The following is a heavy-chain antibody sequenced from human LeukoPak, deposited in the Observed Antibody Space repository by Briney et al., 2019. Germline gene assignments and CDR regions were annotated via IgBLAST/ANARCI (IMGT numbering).Heavy chain of an antibody. CDR2: HSGSGGRP. Sequence: GGSLRLSCAASGFPFSSHAMSWVRPAPGKGLEWVSAHSGSGGRPYYADSVKGRFTISRDNSKNTLYLQRNSLRAEDTAVYYCAKGSGSYPRDNWFDPWGQGTLVTVSS. V-gene: IGHV3-23*01. CDR3: AKGSGSYPRDNWFDP. D-gene: IGHD3-10*01. CDR1: GFPFSSHA. J-gene: IGHJ5*02.